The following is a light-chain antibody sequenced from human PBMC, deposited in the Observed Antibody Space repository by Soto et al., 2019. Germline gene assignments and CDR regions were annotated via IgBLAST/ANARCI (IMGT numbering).Light chain of an antibody. V-gene: IGLV2-14*01. CDR1: SGDVGAYNF. CDR2: DVT. J-gene: IGLJ2*01. Sequence: QSALTQPASVSGSPGQSITISCAGTSGDVGAYNFVTWFQQHPGKVPKLIIYDVTDRPSGVSDRFSGSKSGNTASLTISGLLAEDEADYYCGSYTTINTMIFGGGTKVT. CDR3: GSYTTINTMI.